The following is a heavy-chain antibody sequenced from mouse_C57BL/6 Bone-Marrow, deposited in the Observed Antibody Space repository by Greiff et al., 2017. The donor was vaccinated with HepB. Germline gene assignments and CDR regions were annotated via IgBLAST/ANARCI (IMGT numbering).Heavy chain of an antibody. CDR2: ISSGSSTN. D-gene: IGHD3-1*01. Sequence: EVKVEESGGGLVKPGGSLKLSCAASGFTFSDYGMHWVRQAPEKGLEWVAYISSGSSTNYYADTVKGRFTISRDNAKNTLFLQMTSLGSEDTAMYCCASGYGGGWWGQGTSLTVSA. CDR1: GFTFSDYG. V-gene: IGHV5-17*01. J-gene: IGHJ2*03. CDR3: ASGYGGGW.